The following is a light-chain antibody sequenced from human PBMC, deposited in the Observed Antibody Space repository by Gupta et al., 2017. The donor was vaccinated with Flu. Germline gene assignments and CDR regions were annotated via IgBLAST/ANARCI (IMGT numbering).Light chain of an antibody. V-gene: IGKV4-1*01. CDR3: QQEDSTPRS. J-gene: IGKJ2*03. CDR2: WAS. CDR1: QSVLYSSNNKNY. Sequence: DIVMTQSPDPLPVSLGERATINCKSSQSVLYSSNNKNYLAWYQQKPGQPPKLLIYWASTRESGVPDRFSGSGSGTXFTLTIXSLQAEDVAVYYCQQEDSTPRSFGXGTKLEIK.